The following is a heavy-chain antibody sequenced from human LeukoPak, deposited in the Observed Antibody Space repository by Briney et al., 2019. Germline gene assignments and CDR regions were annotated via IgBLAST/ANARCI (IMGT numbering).Heavy chain of an antibody. CDR3: ARAGGDSWYFDY. Sequence: SQTLSLTCALSGDTVSSNSAAWNWTRQSPSRGLEWLGRTYYRSKWYNDYAVSVKSRITINPDTSKNQFSLQLNSVTPEDTAVYYCARAGGDSWYFDYWGQGTLVTVSS. CDR2: TYYRSKWYN. J-gene: IGHJ4*02. V-gene: IGHV6-1*01. D-gene: IGHD2-21*02. CDR1: GDTVSSNSAA.